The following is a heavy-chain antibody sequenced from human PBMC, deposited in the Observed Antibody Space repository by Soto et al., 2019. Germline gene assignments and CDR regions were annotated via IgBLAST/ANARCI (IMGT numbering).Heavy chain of an antibody. D-gene: IGHD5-12*01. CDR1: GYSFTGYG. V-gene: IGHV1-18*04. CDR3: ARGRGYSLIPVVDDAVDV. Sequence: QVQLVQSGGEVKKPGASVKVSCKASGYSFTGYGINWVRQAPGQGPEWLGRITSYNGDTNYAQNFQGRLTMTTDTSTGTTYMELRSLRSDDTDVYYCARGRGYSLIPVVDDAVDVWGQGTLVTVSS. CDR2: ITSYNGDT. J-gene: IGHJ3*01.